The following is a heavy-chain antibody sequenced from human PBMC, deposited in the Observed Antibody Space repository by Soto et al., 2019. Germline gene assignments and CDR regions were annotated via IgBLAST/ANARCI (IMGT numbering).Heavy chain of an antibody. CDR2: IIPIIGVT. V-gene: IGHV1-69*17. CDR3: ASESLGAKGADH. CDR1: GDTFNSYV. Sequence: QVQLVQSGAEVKRPGSSVKVSCESSGDTFNSYVISWVRQAPGQGLEWMGGIIPIIGVTPYAQKFKGRGTMSAPSSTGTADRELTNLGFEDTALNYCASESLGAKGADHWGQGTLVTVSS. J-gene: IGHJ4*02. D-gene: IGHD3-16*01.